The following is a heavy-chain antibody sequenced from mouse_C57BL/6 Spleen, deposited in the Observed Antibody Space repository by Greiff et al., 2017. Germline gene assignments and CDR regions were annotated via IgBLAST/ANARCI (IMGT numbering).Heavy chain of an antibody. Sequence: QVQLQQSGPELVKPGASVKISCKASGYAFSSSWMNWVKQRPGKGLEWIGRIYPGDGDTNYNGTFKGKATLTADKSSSTAYMQLSSLTSEDSAVYFCASPLGDYGSSSWFAYWGQGTLVTVSA. D-gene: IGHD1-1*01. CDR3: ASPLGDYGSSSWFAY. CDR1: GYAFSSSW. V-gene: IGHV1-82*01. CDR2: IYPGDGDT. J-gene: IGHJ3*01.